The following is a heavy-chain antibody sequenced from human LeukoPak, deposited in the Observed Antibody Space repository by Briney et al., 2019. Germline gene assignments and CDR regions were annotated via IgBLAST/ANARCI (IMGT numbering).Heavy chain of an antibody. V-gene: IGHV3-23*01. CDR3: AKTNGYYSD. D-gene: IGHD3-22*01. J-gene: IGHJ4*02. CDR1: GFTFSSYG. Sequence: GGSLRLSCAAFGFTFSSYGMNWVRQAPGKGLEWVSGISGSGGTTYYADSVKGRFTTSRDNSKNSLSLQVSSLRAEDTAVYYCAKTNGYYSDWGQGTLVTVSS. CDR2: ISGSGGTT.